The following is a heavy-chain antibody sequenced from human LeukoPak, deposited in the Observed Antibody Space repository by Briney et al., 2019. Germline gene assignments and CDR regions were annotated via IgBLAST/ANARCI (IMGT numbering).Heavy chain of an antibody. CDR2: IKQDGSEK. Sequence: TGGSLRLSCAASGFTFSSYWMSWVRQAPGKGLEWVANIKQDGSEKYYVDSVKGRFTISRDNAKNSLYLQMNSLRAEDTAVYYCAREGDEMATITRWYFDLWGRGTLVTVSS. D-gene: IGHD5-24*01. V-gene: IGHV3-7*03. J-gene: IGHJ2*01. CDR1: GFTFSSYW. CDR3: AREGDEMATITRWYFDL.